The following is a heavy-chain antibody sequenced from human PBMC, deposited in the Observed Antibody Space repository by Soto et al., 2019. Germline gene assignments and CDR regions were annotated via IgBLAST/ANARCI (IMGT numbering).Heavy chain of an antibody. Sequence: SETLSLTCAVYGGSFSGYYWSWIRQPPGKGLEWIGEINHSGSTNYNPSLKSRVTISVDTSKNQFSLKLSSVTAADTAVYYCARHYSSGWNWFDPWGQGTLVTVSS. CDR2: INHSGST. CDR3: ARHYSSGWNWFDP. D-gene: IGHD6-19*01. V-gene: IGHV4-34*01. J-gene: IGHJ5*02. CDR1: GGSFSGYY.